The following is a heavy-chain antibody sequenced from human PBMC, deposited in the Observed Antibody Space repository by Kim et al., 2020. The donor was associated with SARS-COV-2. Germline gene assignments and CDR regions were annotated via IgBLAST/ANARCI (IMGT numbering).Heavy chain of an antibody. CDR3: TTMGSSGSSWADP. CDR2: IKSKTDGGTT. V-gene: IGHV3-15*01. J-gene: IGHJ5*02. D-gene: IGHD3-22*01. CDR1: GFTFSNAW. Sequence: GGSLRLSCAASGFTFSNAWMSWVRQAPGKGLEWVGRIKSKTDGGTTDYAAPVKGRFTISRDDSKNTLYLQMNSLKTEDTAVYYCTTMGSSGSSWADPWGQGTLVTVSS.